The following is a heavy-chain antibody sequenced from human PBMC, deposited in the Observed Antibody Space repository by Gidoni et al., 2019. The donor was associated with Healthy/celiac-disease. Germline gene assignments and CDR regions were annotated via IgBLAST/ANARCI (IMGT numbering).Heavy chain of an antibody. Sequence: EVQLVESGGGLVKPGGSLRLSCAASGFTFSTAWMSWVRQAPGKGLEWVGRIKSKTDGGTTDYAAPVKGRFTISRDDSKNTLYLQMNSLKTEDTAVYYCTTDSNYYDSSGYYYEWGQGTLVTVSS. V-gene: IGHV3-15*01. CDR2: IKSKTDGGTT. J-gene: IGHJ4*02. CDR3: TTDSNYYDSSGYYYE. CDR1: GFTFSTAW. D-gene: IGHD3-22*01.